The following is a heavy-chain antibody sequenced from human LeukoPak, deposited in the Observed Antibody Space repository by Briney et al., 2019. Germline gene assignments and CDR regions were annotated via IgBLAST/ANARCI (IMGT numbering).Heavy chain of an antibody. D-gene: IGHD3-22*01. Sequence: GGCLRPSCAASGFTFSSYEMNWVRQAPGKGLEWVSYISSSGSTIYYADSVKGRFSISRDNAKNSLYLQMNSLRAEDTAVYYCARETPFTMIVVAGISGFDYWGQGTLVTVSS. V-gene: IGHV3-48*03. CDR3: ARETPFTMIVVAGISGFDY. CDR2: ISSSGSTI. J-gene: IGHJ4*02. CDR1: GFTFSSYE.